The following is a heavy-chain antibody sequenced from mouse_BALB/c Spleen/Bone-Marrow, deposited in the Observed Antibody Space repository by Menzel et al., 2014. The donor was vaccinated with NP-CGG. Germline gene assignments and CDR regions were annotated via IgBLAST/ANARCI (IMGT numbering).Heavy chain of an antibody. CDR2: INPDSSTI. J-gene: IGHJ1*01. V-gene: IGHV4-1*02. D-gene: IGHD1-2*01. CDR3: ARPGYYGYQDV. Sequence: EVQVVESGGGLVQPGGSLKLSCAASGFDFSGYWMTWVRQAPGKGLEWIGEINPDSSTINYTPSLKDKFIISRDSAKDALYLQMSKVRSEDTALYHCARPGYYGYQDVWGAGTTVTVSS. CDR1: GFDFSGYW.